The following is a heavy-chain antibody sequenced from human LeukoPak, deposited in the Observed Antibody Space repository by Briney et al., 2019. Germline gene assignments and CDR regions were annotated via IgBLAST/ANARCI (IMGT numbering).Heavy chain of an antibody. CDR1: GFTFSSYS. V-gene: IGHV3-21*01. Sequence: SGGSLTLSCAASGFTFSSYSMNWLRQAPGKGLEWVSSISSSSSYIYYADSVKGRFTISRDKAKNSLYLQMNSLRAEDTAVYYCTRAEVGGLDPWGQGNLVTVSS. J-gene: IGHJ5*02. CDR2: ISSSSSYI. CDR3: TRAEVGGLDP. D-gene: IGHD3-16*01.